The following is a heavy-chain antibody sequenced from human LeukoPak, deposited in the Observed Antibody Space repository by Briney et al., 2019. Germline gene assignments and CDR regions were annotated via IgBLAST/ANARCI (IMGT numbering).Heavy chain of an antibody. CDR2: INHSGST. Sequence: SETLSLTCAVYGGSFSGYYWSWIRQPPGKGLEWIGEINHSGSTNYNPSLKSRVTISVDTSKNQFSLKLSSVTAADTAVYYCARSHPRRDGYNWGIFDYWGQGTLVTVSS. J-gene: IGHJ4*02. D-gene: IGHD5-24*01. CDR3: ARSHPRRDGYNWGIFDY. V-gene: IGHV4-34*01. CDR1: GGSFSGYY.